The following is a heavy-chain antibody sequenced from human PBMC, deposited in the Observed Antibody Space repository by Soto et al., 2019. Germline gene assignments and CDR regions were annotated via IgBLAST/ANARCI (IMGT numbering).Heavy chain of an antibody. Sequence: ASVKVSCKASGGTFSNSGISWVRQAPGQSLEWLGWINAGNGNTLYSQRFQGRVTITRDTSARATHMELSSLRAEDTAVYYCAKGLIYFEYWGQGTQVTVSS. J-gene: IGHJ4*02. CDR3: AKGLIYFEY. CDR2: INAGNGNT. CDR1: GGTFSNSG. V-gene: IGHV1-3*01.